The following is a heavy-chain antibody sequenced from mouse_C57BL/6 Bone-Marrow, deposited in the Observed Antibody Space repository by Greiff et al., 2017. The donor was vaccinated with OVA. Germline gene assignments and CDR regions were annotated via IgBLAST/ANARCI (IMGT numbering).Heavy chain of an antibody. V-gene: IGHV10-1*01. CDR1: GFSFNTYA. Sequence: EADGGLVQPKGSLKLSCAASGFSFNTYAMNWVRQAPGKGLEWVARIRSKSNNYATYYADSVKDRFTISRDDSESMLYLQMNNLETEDTAMYYCVRLYPSYWGQGTLVTVSA. CDR2: IRSKSNNYAT. D-gene: IGHD2-1*01. J-gene: IGHJ3*01. CDR3: VRLYPSY.